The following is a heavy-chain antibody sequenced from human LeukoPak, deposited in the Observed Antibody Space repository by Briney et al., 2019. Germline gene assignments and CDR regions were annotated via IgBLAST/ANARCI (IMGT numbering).Heavy chain of an antibody. CDR1: GFTFSSYA. V-gene: IGHV3-23*01. CDR2: ISGSGGST. Sequence: GGSLRLSCAASGFTFSSYAMSWVRQAPGKGLEWVSAISGSGGSTYYADSVKGRFTISRDNSKNTLYLQMNSLRAEDTAVYYCAKDLDILPGPEYYFDYWGQGTLVTVSS. J-gene: IGHJ4*02. D-gene: IGHD3-9*01. CDR3: AKDLDILPGPEYYFDY.